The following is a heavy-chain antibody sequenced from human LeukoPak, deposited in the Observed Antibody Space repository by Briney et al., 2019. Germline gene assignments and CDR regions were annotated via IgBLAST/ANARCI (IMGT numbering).Heavy chain of an antibody. CDR1: GGSFSDYY. V-gene: IGHV4-34*01. CDR2: INHSGST. J-gene: IGHJ5*02. CDR3: ARALGATPSNWFDP. Sequence: IPAETLSLTCAVYGGSFSDYYWSWIRQPPGKGLEWIGEINHSGSTNYNPSLKSRVTISVDTSKNQFSLKLSSVTAADTAVYYCARALGATPSNWFDPWGQGTLVTVSS. D-gene: IGHD5-12*01.